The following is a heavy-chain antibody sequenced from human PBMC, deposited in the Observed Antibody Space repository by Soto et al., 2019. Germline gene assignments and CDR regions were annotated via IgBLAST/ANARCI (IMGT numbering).Heavy chain of an antibody. J-gene: IGHJ2*01. V-gene: IGHV4-59*01. Sequence: GKGLEWLGYIFYNGNTNYNPSLQSRVTISVDTSKNQFSLNLSSVTAADTAVYYCAICFQAEDGIRDVCSVSAFLLNRSSDL. CDR3: AICFQAEDGIRDVCSVSAFLLNRSSDL. CDR2: IFYNGNT. D-gene: IGHD2-15*01.